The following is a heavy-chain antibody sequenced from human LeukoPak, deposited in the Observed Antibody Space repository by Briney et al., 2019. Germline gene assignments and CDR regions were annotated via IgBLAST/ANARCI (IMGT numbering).Heavy chain of an antibody. CDR2: IHYSGST. D-gene: IGHD3-3*01. J-gene: IGHJ5*02. CDR3: ARHSFRGYYLNWFDP. Sequence: SETLSLTCTVSGGSISSSSYYWGWICQPPGKGLEWIGRIHYSGSTYYNPSLKSRVTISVDTSKNQFSLKLSSVTAADTAVYYCARHSFRGYYLNWFDPWGQGTLVTVSS. CDR1: GGSISSSSYY. V-gene: IGHV4-39*01.